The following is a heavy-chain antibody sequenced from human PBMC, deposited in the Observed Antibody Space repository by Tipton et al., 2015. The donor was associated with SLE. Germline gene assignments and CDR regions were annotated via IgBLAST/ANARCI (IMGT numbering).Heavy chain of an antibody. CDR3: ARDSPNWGGTIDI. J-gene: IGHJ3*02. CDR1: DGFISDYY. Sequence: TLSLTCTVSDGFISDYYWTWIRQPAGEGLEWIGEIIHSGTTNYNPSLKSRVTMSVDTSKNQFSLRLESVTAADTAVYYCARDSPNWGGTIDIWGQGTMVTVSS. V-gene: IGHV4-34*10. CDR2: IIHSGTT. D-gene: IGHD7-27*01.